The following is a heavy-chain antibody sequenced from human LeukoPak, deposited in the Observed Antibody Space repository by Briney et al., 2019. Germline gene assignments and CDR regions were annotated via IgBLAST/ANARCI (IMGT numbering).Heavy chain of an antibody. CDR3: ARPKQWLALGAFDI. D-gene: IGHD6-19*01. J-gene: IGHJ3*02. CDR1: GFTFSDYY. CDR2: ISSSGSTI. Sequence: PGGSLRLSCAASGFTFSDYYMSWIRQAPGKGLEWVSYISSSGSTIYYADSVKGRFTISRDNAKNSLYLQMSSLRAEDTAVYYCARPKQWLALGAFDIWGQGTMVTVSS. V-gene: IGHV3-11*01.